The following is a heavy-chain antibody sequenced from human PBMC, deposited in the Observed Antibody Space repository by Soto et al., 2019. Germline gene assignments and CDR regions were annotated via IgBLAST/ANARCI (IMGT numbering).Heavy chain of an antibody. D-gene: IGHD3-3*01. CDR2: INHSGST. V-gene: IGHV4-34*01. CDR3: ARSRGVWSGYYYYYYGMDV. J-gene: IGHJ6*02. Sequence: PSETLSLTCAVYGGSFSGYYWSWIRQPPGKGLEWIGEINHSGSTNYNPSLKSRVTISVDTSKNQFSLKLSSVTAADTAVYYCARSRGVWSGYYYYYYGMDVWGQGTTVTVSS. CDR1: GGSFSGYY.